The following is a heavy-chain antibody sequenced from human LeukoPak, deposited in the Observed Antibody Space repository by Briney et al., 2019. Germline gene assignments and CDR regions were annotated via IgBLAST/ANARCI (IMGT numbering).Heavy chain of an antibody. CDR3: AKDIYYDSSGYRWSFDY. D-gene: IGHD3-22*01. CDR2: MSYDGSNK. Sequence: PGTSLRLSCAASGFTFSGYAMHWVRQAPGKGLEWVAVMSYDGSNKYYVDSVKGRFTVSRDNSKNTLYLQMNSLRAEDTAVYYCAKDIYYDSSGYRWSFDYWGQGTLVTVSS. J-gene: IGHJ4*02. CDR1: GFTFSGYA. V-gene: IGHV3-30*18.